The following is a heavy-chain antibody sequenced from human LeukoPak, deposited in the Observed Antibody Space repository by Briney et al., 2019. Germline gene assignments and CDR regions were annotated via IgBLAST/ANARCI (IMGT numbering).Heavy chain of an antibody. V-gene: IGHV4-59*01. Sequence: SETLSLTCTVSGGSISTYYWSWIRQPPGKGLEWIGYTYYSGSTNYNPSLKSRVTISVDTSKNQFSLKLSSVTAADTAVYYCARDRGYYFGSGSYLGDWGQGTLVTVSS. CDR2: TYYSGST. CDR3: ARDRGYYFGSGSYLGD. CDR1: GGSISTYY. D-gene: IGHD3-10*01. J-gene: IGHJ4*02.